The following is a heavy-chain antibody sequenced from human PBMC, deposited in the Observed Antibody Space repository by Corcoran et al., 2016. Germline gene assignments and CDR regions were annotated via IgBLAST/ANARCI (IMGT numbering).Heavy chain of an antibody. J-gene: IGHJ5*02. D-gene: IGHD2-15*01. CDR2: IYYSGST. Sequence: QVQLQESGPGLVKPSETLSLTCTVSGGSISSYYRSWIRQPPGKGLEWIGYIYYSGSTNYNPSLKSRVTISVDTSKNQFSLKLSTVTAADTAVYYCARDGGVGWFDPWGQGTLVTVSS. V-gene: IGHV4-59*01. CDR3: ARDGGVGWFDP. CDR1: GGSISSYY.